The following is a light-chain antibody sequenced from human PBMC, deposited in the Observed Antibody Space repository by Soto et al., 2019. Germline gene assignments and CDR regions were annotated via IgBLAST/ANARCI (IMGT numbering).Light chain of an antibody. V-gene: IGKV1-27*01. Sequence: DIQMTQSPTSLSASVGDRVTITCRASQGIRNFVAWYQQKPGKAPKLLIYAASTLQSAVPSRFSGSGSGTDFTLTVNRLQPGDVAAYSGQKYSSVPVFGPGTKVDIK. J-gene: IGKJ3*01. CDR1: QGIRNF. CDR2: AAS. CDR3: QKYSSVPV.